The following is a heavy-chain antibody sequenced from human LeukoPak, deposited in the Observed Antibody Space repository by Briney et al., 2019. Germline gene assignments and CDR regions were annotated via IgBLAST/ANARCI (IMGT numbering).Heavy chain of an antibody. V-gene: IGHV4-59*08. Sequence: PSETLSLACTVSGGSISGYYWSWVRQPPLKGLEWIGYIYSSGITRYSPSLKSRLTISVDTSKNQFSLRLSSVTAADTALYYCARLATDSDILTGSDYWGQGTLATVSS. D-gene: IGHD3-9*01. J-gene: IGHJ4*02. CDR3: ARLATDSDILTGSDY. CDR2: IYSSGIT. CDR1: GGSISGYY.